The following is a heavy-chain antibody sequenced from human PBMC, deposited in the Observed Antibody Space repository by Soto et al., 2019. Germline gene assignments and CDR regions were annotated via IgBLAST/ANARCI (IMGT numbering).Heavy chain of an antibody. CDR2: IYYSGST. D-gene: IGHD2-21*01. CDR1: GGSISSGGYY. CDR3: ARDWGGGSPWYY. Sequence: QVQLQESGPGLVKPSQTLSLTCTVSGGSISSGGYYWSWIRQHPGKGLEWIGYIYYSGSTYYNPSLKTRDTISLDKSQNHSSLQLSYVTAPDTAVYHCARDWGGGSPWYYWGQGTLVTVSS. J-gene: IGHJ4*02. V-gene: IGHV4-31*03.